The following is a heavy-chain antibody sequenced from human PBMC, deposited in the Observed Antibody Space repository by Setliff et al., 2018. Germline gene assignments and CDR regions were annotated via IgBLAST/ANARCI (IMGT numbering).Heavy chain of an antibody. CDR3: SRYDSSSYSENYNFEY. D-gene: IGHD3-22*01. CDR1: GGSFSGYY. CDR2: IIHSGIT. J-gene: IGHJ4*02. Sequence: PSETLSLTSAVHGGSFSGYYWSWIRQPPGKRLEWIWQIIHSGITNYNPSLKSRVTISMDTSKNQFSLKVSSMTAADTAVYYYSRYDSSSYSENYNFEYWGQGTLVTVSS. V-gene: IGHV4-34*12.